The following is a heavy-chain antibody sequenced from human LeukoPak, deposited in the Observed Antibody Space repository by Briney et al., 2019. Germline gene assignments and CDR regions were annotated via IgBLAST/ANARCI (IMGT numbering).Heavy chain of an antibody. Sequence: PSETLSLTCTVSGGTISSYYWSWIRQPPGKGLEWIGYIYYSGSTNYNPSLKSRVTISVDTSKNQFSLKLSSVTAADTAVYYCARHDYGGQYYFDYWGQGTLVTVSS. CDR1: GGTISSYY. J-gene: IGHJ4*02. CDR2: IYYSGST. CDR3: ARHDYGGQYYFDY. V-gene: IGHV4-59*08. D-gene: IGHD4-23*01.